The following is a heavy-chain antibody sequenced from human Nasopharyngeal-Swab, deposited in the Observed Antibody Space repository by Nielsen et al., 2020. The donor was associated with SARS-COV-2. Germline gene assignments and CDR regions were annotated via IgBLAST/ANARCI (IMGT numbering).Heavy chain of an antibody. CDR3: ARTRIAGQEYYFDY. J-gene: IGHJ4*02. Sequence: ASVKVSCKASGYTFTSYGISWVRQAPGQGLEWMGWIGAYNGNTNYAQKLQGRVTMTTDTSTSTAYMELRSLRSDDTAVYYCARTRIAGQEYYFDYWGQGTLVTVSS. V-gene: IGHV1-18*01. CDR2: IGAYNGNT. CDR1: GYTFTSYG. D-gene: IGHD6-13*01.